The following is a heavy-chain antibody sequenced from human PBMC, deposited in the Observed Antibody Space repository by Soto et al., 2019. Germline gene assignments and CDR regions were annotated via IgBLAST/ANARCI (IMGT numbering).Heavy chain of an antibody. J-gene: IGHJ5*02. CDR3: ARRNYDFWSGYSHPNWFDP. CDR1: GYSFTSYW. Sequence: GESLKISCKGSGYSFTSYWIGWVRQMPGKGLEWMGIIYPGDSDTRYSPSFQGQVTISADKSISTAYLQWSSLKASDTAMHYCARRNYDFWSGYSHPNWFDPWGQGTLVTVSS. D-gene: IGHD3-3*01. V-gene: IGHV5-51*01. CDR2: IYPGDSDT.